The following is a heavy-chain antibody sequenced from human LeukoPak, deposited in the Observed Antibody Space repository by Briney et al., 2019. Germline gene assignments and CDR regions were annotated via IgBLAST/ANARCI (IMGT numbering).Heavy chain of an antibody. V-gene: IGHV4-34*01. CDR1: GGSFSGYY. J-gene: IGHJ4*02. D-gene: IGHD3-9*01. CDR2: INHSGST. Sequence: SETLSLTCAVYGGSFSGYYWSWIRQPPGKGLEWIGEINHSGSTNYNPSLKSRVTISVDTSKNQFSPKLSSVTAADTAVYYCASLLRYFDGKDYWGQGTLVAVSS. CDR3: ASLLRYFDGKDY.